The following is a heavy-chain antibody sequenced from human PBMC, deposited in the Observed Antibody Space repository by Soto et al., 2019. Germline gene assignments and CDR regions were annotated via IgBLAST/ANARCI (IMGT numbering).Heavy chain of an antibody. D-gene: IGHD5-18*01. V-gene: IGHV3-23*01. J-gene: IGHJ5*02. CDR1: GFTFSTYA. CDR2: ISGSGDST. CDR3: AKEQQGYSYVHH. Sequence: GGSLRLSCAASGFTFSTYAMSWVRQAPGKGLEWVSAISGSGDSTFYADSVKGRFTISRDNSKNTLYLQMNSLRADDTAVYYCAKEQQGYSYVHHWGQGTLVTVSS.